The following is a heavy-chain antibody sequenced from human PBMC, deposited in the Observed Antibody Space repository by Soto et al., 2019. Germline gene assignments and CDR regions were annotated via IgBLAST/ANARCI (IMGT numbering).Heavy chain of an antibody. D-gene: IGHD3-22*01. CDR2: ISSSSSYT. V-gene: IGHV3-11*05. J-gene: IGHJ6*02. Sequence: QVQLVESGGGLVKPGGSLRLSCAASGFTFSDYYMSWICQAPGKGLEWVSYISSSSSYTNYADSVKGRFTISRDNAKNSLYLQMNSLRAEDTAVYYCARQVYDSSGYYYPYYYYYGMDVWGQGTTVTVSS. CDR3: ARQVYDSSGYYYPYYYYYGMDV. CDR1: GFTFSDYY.